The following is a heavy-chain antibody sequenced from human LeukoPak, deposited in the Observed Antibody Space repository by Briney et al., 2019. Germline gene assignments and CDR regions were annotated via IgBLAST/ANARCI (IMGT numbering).Heavy chain of an antibody. V-gene: IGHV3-9*01. Sequence: GGSLRLSCAATGFSFKDYAMHWVRQIPGKGLEWVSAISWNGGSTAYADSVRGRFTISRDNAKNSLFLQLSNLRPEDTALYYCAKHLRATNTFTFFGLDVWGQGTTVTVSS. J-gene: IGHJ6*02. CDR3: AKHLRATNTFTFFGLDV. D-gene: IGHD1-26*01. CDR1: GFSFKDYA. CDR2: ISWNGGST.